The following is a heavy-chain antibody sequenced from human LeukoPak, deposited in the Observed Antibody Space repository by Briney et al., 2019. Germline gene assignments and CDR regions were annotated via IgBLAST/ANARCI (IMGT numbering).Heavy chain of an antibody. CDR2: INAGGGST. D-gene: IGHD6-13*01. CDR3: AKATIGAADANFDY. J-gene: IGHJ4*02. Sequence: GGSLRLSCAASGFTFRNYAMSWVRQAPGMGLQWVSSINAGGGSTYYADSVKGRFTISRDTSKNTLSLQMNSLRAEDTAVYYCAKATIGAADANFDYWGQGTRVTVSS. CDR1: GFTFRNYA. V-gene: IGHV3-23*01.